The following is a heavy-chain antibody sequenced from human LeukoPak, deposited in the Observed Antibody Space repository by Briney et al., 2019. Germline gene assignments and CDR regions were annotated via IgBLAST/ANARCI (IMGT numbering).Heavy chain of an antibody. V-gene: IGHV1-18*01. J-gene: IGHJ4*02. CDR3: ARDLRSGGVTYGQDS. Sequence: ALVKVSCKASGYTFTSYGISWVRQAPGQGLEWMGWISAYNGNTNYAQKLQGRVTMTTDTSTSTAYMELRSLRSDDTAVYYCARDLRSGGVTYGQDSWGQGTLVTVSS. D-gene: IGHD5-18*01. CDR2: ISAYNGNT. CDR1: GYTFTSYG.